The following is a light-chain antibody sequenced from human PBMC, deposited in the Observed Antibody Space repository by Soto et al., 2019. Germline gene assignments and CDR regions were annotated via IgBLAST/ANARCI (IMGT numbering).Light chain of an antibody. CDR1: SSNIGAGYD. CDR2: DNT. CDR3: QSYDSSLSGSYV. J-gene: IGLJ1*01. V-gene: IGLV1-40*01. Sequence: QSVLTQPPSVSGAPGQRITISRTGSSSNIGAGYDVHWYQQLPGTAPKLLIYDNTNRPSGVPDRFSGSKSGTSASLVITGLQAEDEADYYCQSYDSSLSGSYVFGTGTKVTVL.